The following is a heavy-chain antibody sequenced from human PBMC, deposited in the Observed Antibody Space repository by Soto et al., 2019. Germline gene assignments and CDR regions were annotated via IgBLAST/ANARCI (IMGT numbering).Heavy chain of an antibody. D-gene: IGHD3-16*02. CDR3: AINRRGYSGYDFNYIWGSYRYGSRAFDI. Sequence: SETLSLTCTVSGGSISSSSYYWGWIRQPPGKGLEWIGSIYYSGSTYYNPSLKSRVTISVDTSKNQFSLKLSSVTAADTAVYYCAINRRGYSGYDFNYIWGSYRYGSRAFDIWGQGTTVTVSS. CDR1: GGSISSSSYY. J-gene: IGHJ3*02. CDR2: IYYSGST. V-gene: IGHV4-39*01.